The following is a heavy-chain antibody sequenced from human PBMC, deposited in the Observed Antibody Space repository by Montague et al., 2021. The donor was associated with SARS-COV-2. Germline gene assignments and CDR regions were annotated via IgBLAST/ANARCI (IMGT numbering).Heavy chain of an antibody. V-gene: IGHV4-39*01. D-gene: IGHD3-3*01. J-gene: IGHJ3*02. CDR3: ARHGLAGITIFGVVTPRGGFDI. CDR1: GGSIVTGDYY. Sequence: SETLSLTCSVSGGSIVTGDYYWAWSRQPPGKGLEWIGSIYYSGSTYYNPSLKSRVTISVDTSKNQFSLKLSSVTAADTAVYYCARHGLAGITIFGVVTPRGGFDIWGQGTMVTVSS. CDR2: IYYSGST.